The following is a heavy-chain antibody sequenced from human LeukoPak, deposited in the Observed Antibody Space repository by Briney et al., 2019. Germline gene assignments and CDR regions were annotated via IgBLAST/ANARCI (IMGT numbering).Heavy chain of an antibody. J-gene: IGHJ6*02. CDR2: INSKTDGRTT. V-gene: IGHV3-15*01. CDR3: TTDRWFDFWSGYPRPGYYYGMDV. Sequence: AGSLTLTCTASGATFSNTCLSYVRQAPGNGLEWVGRINSKTDGRTTDYAAPVKGRFTISRDDSKNTLYLQMNSLKTEDTAVYYCTTDRWFDFWSGYPRPGYYYGMDVWGQGTTVTVSS. D-gene: IGHD3-3*01. CDR1: GATFSNTC.